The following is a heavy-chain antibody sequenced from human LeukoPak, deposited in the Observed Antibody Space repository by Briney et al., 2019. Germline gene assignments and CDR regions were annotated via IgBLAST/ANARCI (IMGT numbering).Heavy chain of an antibody. CDR1: GFTFSNYA. V-gene: IGHV3-23*01. J-gene: IGHJ4*02. CDR2: ISGSGGST. CDR3: AKGDSGSTLYSFDY. Sequence: GGSLRLSCAASGFTFSNYAMSWVRQAPGKGLEWVSTISGSGGSTDYADSVKGRFTISRDNSKNTLYLQMNSLRAEDTAVHYCAKGDSGSTLYSFDYWGQGTLVTVSS. D-gene: IGHD2-15*01.